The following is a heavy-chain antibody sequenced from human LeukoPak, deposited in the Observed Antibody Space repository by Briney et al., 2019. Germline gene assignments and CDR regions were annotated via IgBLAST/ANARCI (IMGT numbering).Heavy chain of an antibody. V-gene: IGHV3-66*01. D-gene: IGHD4-17*01. Sequence: PGRSLRLSCAASGFAFSSYGMHWVRQAPGKGLEWVSVIYSGGSTYYADSVKGRFTISRDNSKNTLYLQMNSLRAEDTAVYYCARARYGDYSPRGAFDIWGQGTMVTVSS. CDR2: IYSGGST. CDR3: ARARYGDYSPRGAFDI. J-gene: IGHJ3*02. CDR1: GFAFSSYG.